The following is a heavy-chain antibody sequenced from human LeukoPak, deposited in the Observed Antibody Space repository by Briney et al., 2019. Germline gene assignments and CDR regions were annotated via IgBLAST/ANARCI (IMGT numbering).Heavy chain of an antibody. CDR2: IIPIFGTA. CDR3: ARGMVYAIPYYYYYMDV. CDR1: GYTFTNYG. V-gene: IGHV1-69*13. D-gene: IGHD2-8*01. Sequence: SVKVSCKASGYTFTNYGISWVRQAPGQGLEWMGGIIPIFGTANYAQKFQGRVTITADESTSTAYMELSSLRSEDTAVYYCARGMVYAIPYYYYYMDVWGKGTTVTVS. J-gene: IGHJ6*03.